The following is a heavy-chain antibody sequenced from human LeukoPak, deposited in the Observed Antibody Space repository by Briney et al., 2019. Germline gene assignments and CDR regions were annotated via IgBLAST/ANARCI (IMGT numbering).Heavy chain of an antibody. D-gene: IGHD3-22*01. J-gene: IGHJ3*02. V-gene: IGHV4-39*01. CDR2: HGYSDTT. CDR1: GGSISRATYY. CDR3: ARQGTNDYDTSGLDAFDI. Sequence: SETLSLTCTVSGGSISRATYYWAWVRQPPGKGLVWIGSHGYSDTTFYNPSLKSLLTISGDTSKTQFSLRLRCVTAADTAVYYCARQGTNDYDTSGLDAFDIWGQGKMVTVSS.